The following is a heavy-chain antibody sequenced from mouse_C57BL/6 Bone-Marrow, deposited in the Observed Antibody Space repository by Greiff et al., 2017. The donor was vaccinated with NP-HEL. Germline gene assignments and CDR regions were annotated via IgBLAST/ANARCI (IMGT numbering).Heavy chain of an antibody. D-gene: IGHD1-1*01. CDR3: ARSYYYGSSYGWYFDV. J-gene: IGHJ1*03. V-gene: IGHV1-54*01. Sequence: VQLQQSGAELVRPGTSVKVSCKASGYAFTNYLIEWVKQRPGQGLEWIGVINPGSGGTNYNEKFKGKATLTADKSSSTAYMQLSSLISGDSAVYFCARSYYYGSSYGWYFDVWGTGTTVTVSS. CDR1: GYAFTNYL. CDR2: INPGSGGT.